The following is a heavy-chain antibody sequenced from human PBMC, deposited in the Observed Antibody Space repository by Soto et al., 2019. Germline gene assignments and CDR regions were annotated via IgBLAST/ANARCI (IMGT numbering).Heavy chain of an antibody. CDR1: GFTFSSYA. Sequence: PGGSLRLSCAASGFTFSSYAMSWVRQAPGKGLEWVSSISSSSSYIYYADSVKGRFTISRDNAKNSLYLQMNSLRAEDTAVYYCARDLTILHYYYGMDVWGQGTTVTVSS. V-gene: IGHV3-21*01. CDR2: ISSSSSYI. D-gene: IGHD2-15*01. J-gene: IGHJ6*02. CDR3: ARDLTILHYYYGMDV.